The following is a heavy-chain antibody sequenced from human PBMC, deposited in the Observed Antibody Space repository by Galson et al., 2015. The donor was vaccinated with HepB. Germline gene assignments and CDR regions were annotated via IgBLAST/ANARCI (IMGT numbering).Heavy chain of an antibody. D-gene: IGHD3-16*01. V-gene: IGHV3-53*01. CDR1: GLTVSSHD. CDR2: IYSGGKT. CDR3: ATIKVGGLIQNYFDY. Sequence: SLRLSCAASGLTVSSHDMSWVRQAPGKGLEWVSTIYSGGKTYYADSVKGRFTISGDNVKNTLYLQMSSLRVEDTAVYYCATIKVGGLIQNYFDYWGQGALVTVSS. J-gene: IGHJ4*02.